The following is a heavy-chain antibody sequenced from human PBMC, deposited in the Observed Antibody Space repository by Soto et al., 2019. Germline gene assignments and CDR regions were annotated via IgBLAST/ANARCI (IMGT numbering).Heavy chain of an antibody. D-gene: IGHD5-12*01. CDR3: AKDVDGYNEGDNWFDP. V-gene: IGHV3-30*18. CDR2: ISYDGSNK. J-gene: IGHJ5*02. CDR1: GFTFSSYG. Sequence: GGSLRLSCAASGFTFSSYGMHWARQAPGKGLEWVAVISYDGSNKYYADSVKGRFTISRDNSKNTLYLQMNSLRAEDTAVYYCAKDVDGYNEGDNWFDPWGQGTLVTVSS.